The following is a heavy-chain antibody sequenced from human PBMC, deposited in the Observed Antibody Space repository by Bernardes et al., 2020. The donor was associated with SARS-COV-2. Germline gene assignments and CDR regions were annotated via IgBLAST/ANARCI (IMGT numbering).Heavy chain of an antibody. J-gene: IGHJ6*02. V-gene: IGHV3-7*01. CDR1: GFTFSSYW. CDR2: IKQDGSEK. D-gene: IGHD3-22*01. CDR3: AREGEYYYDSSGYLEPDRGAMDV. Sequence: GGSLRLSCEASGFTFSSYWMSWVRQAPGKGLEWVATIKQDGSEKYYVDSVKGRFTISRDNAKNSLYLQMNSLRAEDTAVYYCAREGEYYYDSSGYLEPDRGAMDVWGQGTTVTVSS.